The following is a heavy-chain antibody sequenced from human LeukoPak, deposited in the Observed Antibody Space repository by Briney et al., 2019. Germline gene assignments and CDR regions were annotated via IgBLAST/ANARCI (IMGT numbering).Heavy chain of an antibody. CDR2: VFHSGST. V-gene: IGHV4-38-2*02. J-gene: IGHJ4*02. CDR3: ARGTQVRRSGIDY. D-gene: IGHD1-26*01. CDR1: GYSISSGYY. Sequence: SETLSLTCTVSGYSISSGYYWGWIRQPPGKGLEWIGRVFHSGSTYYNPSLKSRVTISVDTSKNQFSLKLSSVTAADTAVYYCARGTQVRRSGIDYWGQGILVTVSS.